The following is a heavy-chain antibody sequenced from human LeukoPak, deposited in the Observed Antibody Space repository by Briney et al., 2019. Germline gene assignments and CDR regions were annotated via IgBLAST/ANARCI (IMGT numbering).Heavy chain of an antibody. CDR1: GFTFSSYE. CDR3: ARDFGASSGWREFDY. D-gene: IGHD6-19*01. V-gene: IGHV3-48*03. CDR2: ISSSGSTI. Sequence: GGSLRLSCAASGFTFSSYEMNWVRQAPGKGLEWVSYISSSGSTIYYADSVKGRFTISRDNAKNSLYLQMNSLGAEDTAVYYCARDFGASSGWREFDYWGQGTLVTVSS. J-gene: IGHJ4*02.